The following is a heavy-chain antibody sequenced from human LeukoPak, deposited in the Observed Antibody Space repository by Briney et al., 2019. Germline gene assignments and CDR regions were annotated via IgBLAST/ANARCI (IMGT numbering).Heavy chain of an antibody. J-gene: IGHJ4*02. CDR2: ISYDGSNK. CDR1: GFTFSSYA. D-gene: IGHD6-6*01. V-gene: IGHV3-30-3*01. CDR3: ARDGAARPSDY. Sequence: GGSLRLSCAASGFTFSSYAMHWVRQAPGKGLEWVAVISYDGSNKYYADSVKGRFTISRDNSKNTLYLQMNSLRAEDTAVYYCARDGAARPSDYWGQGTLVTVSS.